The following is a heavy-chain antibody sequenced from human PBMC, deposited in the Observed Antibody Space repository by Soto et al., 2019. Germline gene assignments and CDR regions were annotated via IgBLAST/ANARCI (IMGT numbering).Heavy chain of an antibody. J-gene: IGHJ6*02. CDR1: GYTFTGYY. Sequence: GASVKVSCKASGYTFTGYYMHWVRQAPGQGLEWMGWINPNSGGTNYAQKFQGRVTMTRDTSISTAYMELSSLTSDDTAVYYCAKWNVQSITIFGVVIENYGMDVWGQGTTVTVSS. D-gene: IGHD3-3*01. CDR3: AKWNVQSITIFGVVIENYGMDV. V-gene: IGHV1-2*02. CDR2: INPNSGGT.